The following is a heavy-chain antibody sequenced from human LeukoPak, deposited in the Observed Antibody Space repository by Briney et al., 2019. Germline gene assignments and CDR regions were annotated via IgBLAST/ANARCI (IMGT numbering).Heavy chain of an antibody. CDR2: VYNSGNT. CDR3: ARRNVLTEGEAFDI. V-gene: IGHV4-59*08. CDR1: GGSISSYY. D-gene: IGHD3-16*01. Sequence: SETLSLTCAVSGGSISSYYWTWIRQPPGTGLEWIGYVYNSGNTNYNPSLRSRVTISIDASKNQFSLKLNSVTAADTAVYYCARRNVLTEGEAFDIWGQRTLVTVSS. J-gene: IGHJ3*02.